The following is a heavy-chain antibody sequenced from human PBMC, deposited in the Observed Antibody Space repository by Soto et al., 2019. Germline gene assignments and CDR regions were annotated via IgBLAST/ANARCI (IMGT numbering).Heavy chain of an antibody. CDR2: NNPYSAGT. J-gene: IGHJ3*02. Sequence: QGLLVQSGAEVKKPGASVQVSCKASGYTFTDYYIHWVRQAPGQGLEWMGWNNPYSAGTNYAQRFPGRVTLTRDTSISTAYMELSRLGSDDTAVYYCASIWYGSSSDYKRKPFDIWGEGRMVTVSS. D-gene: IGHD3-22*01. CDR1: GYTFTDYY. CDR3: ASIWYGSSSDYKRKPFDI. V-gene: IGHV1-2*02.